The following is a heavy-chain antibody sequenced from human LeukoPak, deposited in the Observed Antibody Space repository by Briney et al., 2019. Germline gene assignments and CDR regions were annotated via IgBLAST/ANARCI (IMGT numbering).Heavy chain of an antibody. Sequence: GGALRLSCAASGFTFSSYAMHWVRQAPAKGLGWVAVISYDGSNKYYADSVKGRFTISRDNSKNTLYLQMNSLRAEDTAVYYCAREHLGFGYDILTGYYDYWGQGTLVTVSS. CDR1: GFTFSSYA. V-gene: IGHV3-30*04. D-gene: IGHD3-9*01. CDR3: AREHLGFGYDILTGYYDY. J-gene: IGHJ4*02. CDR2: ISYDGSNK.